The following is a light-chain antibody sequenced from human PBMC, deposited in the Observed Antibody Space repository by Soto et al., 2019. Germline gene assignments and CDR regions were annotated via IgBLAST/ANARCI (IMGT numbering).Light chain of an antibody. Sequence: DIVMTQSPDSLAVSLGERATINCTSGRSLFYSPHNKSYLAWYQQKVGQPPQMLIYWASTRESGVPDRFRGSVSGKDFTLTISSLQADDVAVYYCQQYYRAPRTFGQGTKVE. J-gene: IGKJ2*01. CDR3: QQYYRAPRT. CDR1: RSLFYSPHNKSY. CDR2: WAS. V-gene: IGKV4-1*01.